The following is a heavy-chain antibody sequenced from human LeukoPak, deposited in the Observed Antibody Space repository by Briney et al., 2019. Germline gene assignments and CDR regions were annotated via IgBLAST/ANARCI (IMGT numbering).Heavy chain of an antibody. CDR1: GFTVSSNY. CDR3: ASPMITFGGVIAPWLYY. Sequence: GGSLRLSFAASGFTVSSNYMSWVRQAPGKGLEWVSVIYSGGSTYYADSVKGRFTISRDNSKNTLYLQMNSLRAEDTAVYYCASPMITFGGVIAPWLYYWGQGTLVTVSS. CDR2: IYSGGST. V-gene: IGHV3-53*01. D-gene: IGHD3-16*02. J-gene: IGHJ4*02.